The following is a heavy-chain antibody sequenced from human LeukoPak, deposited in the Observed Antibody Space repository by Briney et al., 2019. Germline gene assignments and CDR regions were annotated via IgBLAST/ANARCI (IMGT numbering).Heavy chain of an antibody. Sequence: ASVKVSCKASGYTFSNYGINWVRQAPGQGLEWMGWINTYNGKTNYAQKFQGRVTMTTDTSTGTAYMELRSLKSDDTAVYYCARDRVIDSRWGFDPWGQGTLVTVSS. CDR3: ARDRVIDSRWGFDP. J-gene: IGHJ5*02. CDR2: INTYNGKT. CDR1: GYTFSNYG. V-gene: IGHV1-18*01. D-gene: IGHD2-21*01.